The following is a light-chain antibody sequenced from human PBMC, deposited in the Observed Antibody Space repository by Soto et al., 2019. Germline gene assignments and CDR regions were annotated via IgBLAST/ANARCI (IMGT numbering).Light chain of an antibody. V-gene: IGKV1-5*01. J-gene: IGKJ1*01. CDR2: DVS. CDR1: QSISSW. CDR3: QQYDSYPQT. Sequence: DIQMTQSPSTLSAFVGDRVTITCRASQSISSWLAWYQQKPGRAPNLLIYDVSSLETGVPSRFSGSGSGTEFTLTISSLQPDDFATYYCQQYDSYPQTFGQGTKVDI.